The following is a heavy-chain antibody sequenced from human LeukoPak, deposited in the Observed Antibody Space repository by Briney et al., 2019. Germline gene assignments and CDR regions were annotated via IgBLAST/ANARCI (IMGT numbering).Heavy chain of an antibody. Sequence: GGSLRLSCAASGFTFSSYAMSWVRQAPGKGLEWVSAISGSGGSTYYADSVKGRFTISRDNSKNTLYLQMNSLRAEDTAVYYCARDLSRFYSSSSDYWGQGTLVTVSS. D-gene: IGHD6-6*01. J-gene: IGHJ4*02. CDR1: GFTFSSYA. V-gene: IGHV3-23*01. CDR2: ISGSGGST. CDR3: ARDLSRFYSSSSDY.